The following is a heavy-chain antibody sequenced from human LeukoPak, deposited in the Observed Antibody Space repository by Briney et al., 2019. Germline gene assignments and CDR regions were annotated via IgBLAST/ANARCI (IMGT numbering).Heavy chain of an antibody. CDR2: VSWDSDNI. CDR1: GFNFDDSA. D-gene: IGHD6-13*01. Sequence: PGGSLRLSCAASGFNFDDSAMHWVRQAPGKGLEWVSGVSWDSDNIIYADSVRGRFTISRDNARNSLYLQMNSLRPEDTALYYCAKAVAAPGAFNIWGQETMVTVSS. CDR3: AKAVAAPGAFNI. V-gene: IGHV3-9*01. J-gene: IGHJ3*02.